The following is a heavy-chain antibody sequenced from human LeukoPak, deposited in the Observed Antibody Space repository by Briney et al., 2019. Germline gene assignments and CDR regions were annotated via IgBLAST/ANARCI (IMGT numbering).Heavy chain of an antibody. Sequence: SETLSLTCTVSGGSISSYYWSWIRQPPGKGLEWIGYIYYSGSTNYNPSLKSRVTMSVDTSKSQFSLKLSSVTAADTAVYYCAREDSSGWYDYWGQGTLVTVSS. D-gene: IGHD6-19*01. CDR2: IYYSGST. J-gene: IGHJ4*02. CDR1: GGSISSYY. CDR3: AREDSSGWYDY. V-gene: IGHV4-59*01.